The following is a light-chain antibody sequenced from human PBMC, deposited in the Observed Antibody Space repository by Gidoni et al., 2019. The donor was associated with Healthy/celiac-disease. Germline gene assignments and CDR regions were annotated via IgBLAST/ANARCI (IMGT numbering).Light chain of an antibody. J-gene: IGLJ1*01. CDR1: RLGDKY. CDR2: QDP. Sequence: SYELTHPPSVSVSPGQTASITCSGDRLGDKYTYWYQQKPGQTPILVIYQDPRRPSGIPERFSGSNSANTATLTLSGTQALDEADYYCQACDSNAEFFGTGTKVTVL. CDR3: QACDSNAEF. V-gene: IGLV3-1*01.